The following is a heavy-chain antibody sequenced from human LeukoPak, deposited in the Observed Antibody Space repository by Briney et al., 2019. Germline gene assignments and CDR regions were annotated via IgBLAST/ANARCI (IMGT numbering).Heavy chain of an antibody. D-gene: IGHD6-13*01. CDR2: ISYDGSNK. J-gene: IGHJ4*02. CDR1: GFTFSSYG. Sequence: PGRSLRLSCAASGFTFSSYGMHWVRQAPGKGLEWVAVISYDGSNKYYADSVKGRFTISRDNSKNTLYLQMNSLRAEDTAVYYCAKGEANSSSWYSRSAFFDYWGQGTLVTVSS. V-gene: IGHV3-30*18. CDR3: AKGEANSSSWYSRSAFFDY.